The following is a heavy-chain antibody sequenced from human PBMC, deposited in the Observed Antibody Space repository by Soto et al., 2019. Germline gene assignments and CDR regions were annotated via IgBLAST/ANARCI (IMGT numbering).Heavy chain of an antibody. J-gene: IGHJ4*02. CDR3: AHRPRGFSYHFDY. D-gene: IGHD5-18*01. V-gene: IGHV2-5*02. CDR2: IYWDDDE. CDR1: GFSLTTRGVD. Sequence: QITLKESGPTRVRPTQTLALTCSLSGFSLTTRGVDVGWIRRPPGKALEWLALIYWDDDEGYSPSLKSRLTITKDTSKNQVVLTMTNMDPVDTATYYCAHRPRGFSYHFDYWGQGTLVTVFS.